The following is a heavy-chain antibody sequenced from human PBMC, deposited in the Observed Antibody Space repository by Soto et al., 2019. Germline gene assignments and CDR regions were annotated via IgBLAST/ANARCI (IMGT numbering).Heavy chain of an antibody. J-gene: IGHJ4*02. V-gene: IGHV3-30*18. Sequence: GGSLRLSCAASGFTFSTYGMHWVRQAPGKGLEWVAVISYDGSNKYYADSVKGRFTISRDNSKNTLYLQMSSLRAEDTAVYYCAKGFSYSVIDYWGQGTLVTVS. CDR2: ISYDGSNK. CDR1: GFTFSTYG. CDR3: AKGFSYSVIDY. D-gene: IGHD5-18*01.